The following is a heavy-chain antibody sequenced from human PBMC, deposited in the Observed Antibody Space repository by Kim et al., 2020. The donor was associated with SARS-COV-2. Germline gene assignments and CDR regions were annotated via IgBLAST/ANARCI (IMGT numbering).Heavy chain of an antibody. Sequence: GGSERLSCAASEVTLSGSTIHWVRQASGKGLEWVGRITSNSKNYSTTFAASMNVRFTLSSDDSEIKAYLHMNSVKTEATAEYYCSGYSDSGTHYNGGQG. D-gene: IGHD3-10*01. CDR3: SGYSDSGTHYN. J-gene: IGHJ4*02. CDR2: ITSNSKNYST. V-gene: IGHV3-73*01. CDR1: EVTLSGST.